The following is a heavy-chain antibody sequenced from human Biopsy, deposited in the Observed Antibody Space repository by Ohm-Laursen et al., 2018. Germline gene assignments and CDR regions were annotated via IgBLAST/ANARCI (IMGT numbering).Heavy chain of an antibody. CDR3: AHRQKWTFDF. J-gene: IGHJ4*02. CDR2: IYGDDNK. V-gene: IGHV2-5*02. D-gene: IGHD1-26*01. Sequence: QTLTLTYSFSGFSLTNGGLSVGWIRQSPGRALEWLGLIYGDDNKRYSPSPKSRLLITKETSKNQVVLTLTNVDPVDTGTYYCAHRQKWTFDFWGQGTLVTVSS. CDR1: GFSLTNGGLS.